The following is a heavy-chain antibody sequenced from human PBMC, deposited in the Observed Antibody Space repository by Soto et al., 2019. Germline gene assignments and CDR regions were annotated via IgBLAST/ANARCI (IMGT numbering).Heavy chain of an antibody. CDR3: AREAASGSDL. V-gene: IGHV3-48*02. CDR2: IRSGGSAT. J-gene: IGHJ5*02. Sequence: VQLVESGGGLVHPGGSLKLSCAASGFNFDTEPMNWVRQAPGKGLEWVSNIRSGGSATSYADSVKGRFTISRDNGKNSLFLQMTSLRDDDTGVYFCAREAASGSDLWGQGTQVSVSS. D-gene: IGHD3-3*01. CDR1: GFNFDTEP.